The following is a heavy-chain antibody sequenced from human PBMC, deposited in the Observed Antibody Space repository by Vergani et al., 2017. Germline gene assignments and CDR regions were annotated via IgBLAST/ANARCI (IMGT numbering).Heavy chain of an antibody. CDR2: FDPEDGET. Sequence: QVQLVQSGAEVKKPGASVKVSCKVSGYTLTELSMHWVRQAPGKGLEWMGGFDPEDGETIYAQKFQGRVTMTEDTSTDTAYMELSSVTAADTAVYYCASLGEYSWPFDYWGQGTLVTVSS. CDR3: ASLGEYSWPFDY. CDR1: GYTLTELS. D-gene: IGHD5-18*01. J-gene: IGHJ4*02. V-gene: IGHV1-24*01.